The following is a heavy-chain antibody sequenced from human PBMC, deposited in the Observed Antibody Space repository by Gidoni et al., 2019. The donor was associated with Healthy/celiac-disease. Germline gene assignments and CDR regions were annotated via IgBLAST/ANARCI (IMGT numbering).Heavy chain of an antibody. Sequence: EVQLVQSGAAVKKPGESRRTSCTGSGYSFTSYCISCVRQMPGKGLEWMGRIDPSDSYTNYSPSFQGNVTISADKYISTAYLQWSSLKASDTAMYYCASQITYYYDSSGSPDYWGQGTLVTVSS. CDR1: GYSFTSYC. CDR3: ASQITYYYDSSGSPDY. D-gene: IGHD3-22*01. J-gene: IGHJ4*02. CDR2: IDPSDSYT. V-gene: IGHV5-10-1*03.